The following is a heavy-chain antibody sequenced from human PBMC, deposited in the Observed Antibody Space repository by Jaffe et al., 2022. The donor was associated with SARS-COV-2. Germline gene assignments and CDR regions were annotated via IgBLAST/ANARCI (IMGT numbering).Heavy chain of an antibody. V-gene: IGHV3-53*01. CDR2: IYSGGST. CDR3: ARGRQQLVPGGYYYYYYGMDV. CDR1: GFTVSSNY. Sequence: EVQLVESGGGLIQPGGSLRLSCAASGFTVSSNYMSWVRQAPGKGLEWVSVIYSGGSTYYADSVKGRFTISRDNSKNTLYLQMNSLRAEDTAVYYCARGRQQLVPGGYYYYYYGMDVWGQGTTVTVSS. D-gene: IGHD6-13*01. J-gene: IGHJ6*02.